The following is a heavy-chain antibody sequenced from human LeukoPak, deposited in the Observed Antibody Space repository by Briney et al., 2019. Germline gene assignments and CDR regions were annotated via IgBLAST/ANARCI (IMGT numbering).Heavy chain of an antibody. V-gene: IGHV3-23*01. D-gene: IGHD3-22*01. J-gene: IGHJ4*02. Sequence: GGSLRLSCAASGFTFSSYAMSWVRQAPGKGLEWVSAISGSGGSTYYADSVKGRFTISRDNSKNTLYLQMDSLRAEDTAVYYCAKGASFYYDSSGDYWGQGTLVTVSS. CDR2: ISGSGGST. CDR3: AKGASFYYDSSGDY. CDR1: GFTFSSYA.